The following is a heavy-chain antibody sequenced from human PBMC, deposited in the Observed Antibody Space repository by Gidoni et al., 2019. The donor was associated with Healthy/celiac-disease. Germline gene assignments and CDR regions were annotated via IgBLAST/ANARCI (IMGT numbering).Heavy chain of an antibody. CDR1: GFTFSSYG. CDR2: IWYDGSNK. Sequence: QVQLVESGGGVVQPGRSLRLSCAASGFTFSSYGMHWVRQAPGQGLEWVAVIWYDGSNKYYADSVKGRFTISRDNSKNTLYLQMNSLRAEDTAVYYCARGGGVKLTGDYFDYWGQGTLVTVSS. J-gene: IGHJ4*02. D-gene: IGHD7-27*01. V-gene: IGHV3-33*01. CDR3: ARGGGVKLTGDYFDY.